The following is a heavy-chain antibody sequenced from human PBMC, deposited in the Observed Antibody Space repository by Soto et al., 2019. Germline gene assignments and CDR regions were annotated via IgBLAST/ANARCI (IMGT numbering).Heavy chain of an antibody. V-gene: IGHV4-30-4*01. CDR2: IYYSGST. CDR3: ARAPSVVVAATPINWFDP. J-gene: IGHJ5*02. CDR1: GGSISSGDHY. Sequence: QVQLQQSGPGLVKPSQTLSLTCTVSGGSISSGDHYWSWIRQPPGQGLEWIGYIYYSGSTYYNPSLKSRFTISIDTSNNQFSLNLSSVTAADTAMYYCARAPSVVVAATPINWFDPWGQGTLVTVST. D-gene: IGHD2-15*01.